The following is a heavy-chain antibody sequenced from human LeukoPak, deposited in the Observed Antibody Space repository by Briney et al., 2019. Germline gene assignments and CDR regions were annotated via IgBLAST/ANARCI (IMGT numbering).Heavy chain of an antibody. CDR3: TRHVIRGTNLGY. CDR1: GFSVSRNY. D-gene: IGHD3-10*01. Sequence: GGSLRLSCAASGFSVSRNYMTWVRQAPGKGLEWVSVIYSGGRTDYADSVKGRFTISRDSSKNTLYLQMNSLRAEDTAVYYCTRHVIRGTNLGYWGQGTLVTVSS. J-gene: IGHJ4*02. V-gene: IGHV3-66*02. CDR2: IYSGGRT.